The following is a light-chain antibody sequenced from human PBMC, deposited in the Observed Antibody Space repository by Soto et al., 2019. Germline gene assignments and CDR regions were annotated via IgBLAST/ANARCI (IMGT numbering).Light chain of an antibody. CDR3: QRYNRARYT. CDR1: QGISNY. J-gene: IGKJ2*01. V-gene: IGKV1-27*01. Sequence: DLQMTQSPSSLSASVGDRVTITCRASQGISNYLDWYQQKPGKVPKRLIYAGSTLHSGLPSRFSGSGSGNDFTLTIRSLQPEDVATYYCQRYNRARYTFGQGPNLEIK. CDR2: AGS.